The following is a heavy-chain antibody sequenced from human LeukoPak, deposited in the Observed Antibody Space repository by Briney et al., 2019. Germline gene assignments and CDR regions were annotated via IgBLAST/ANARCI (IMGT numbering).Heavy chain of an antibody. V-gene: IGHV3-73*01. Sequence: PGGSLKLSCAASGFTFSGSAMHWVRQASGKGLECVGRIRSKANSYATAYAASVKGRFTISRDDSKNTAYLQMNSLKTEDTAVYYCTCQHDRGYWGQGTLVTVSS. D-gene: IGHD3-10*01. CDR3: TCQHDRGY. J-gene: IGHJ4*02. CDR1: GFTFSGSA. CDR2: IRSKANSYAT.